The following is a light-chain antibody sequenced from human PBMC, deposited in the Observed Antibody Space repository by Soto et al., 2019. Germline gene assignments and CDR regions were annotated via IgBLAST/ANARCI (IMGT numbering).Light chain of an antibody. CDR3: HQYSNLPVT. Sequence: IVLTQSPGTLSLSPGEGATLSCRASQSVNNNYLAWYQQKPGQAPRLLIYGASKRATGIPDRFSGSGSGTDFTLTISRLEPEGCAVYYCHQYSNLPVTFGGGTKVEIK. J-gene: IGKJ4*02. CDR2: GAS. V-gene: IGKV3-20*01. CDR1: QSVNNNY.